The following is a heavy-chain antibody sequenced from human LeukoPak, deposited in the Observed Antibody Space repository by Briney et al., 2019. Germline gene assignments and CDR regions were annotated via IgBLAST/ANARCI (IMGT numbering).Heavy chain of an antibody. CDR2: IRFDGSDK. V-gene: IGHV3-30*02. J-gene: IGHJ6*03. D-gene: IGHD4/OR15-4a*01. CDR3: AKVLPLTFYYMDV. CDR1: GVTFGTYG. Sequence: PGGSLRLSCVASGVTFGTYGLHWVRQAPGKGLEGVAFIRFDGSDKYYADSVKGRFTISRDNSKNTLYLQMNSLRIEDTAMYYCAKVLPLTFYYMDVWGKGTTVTVSS.